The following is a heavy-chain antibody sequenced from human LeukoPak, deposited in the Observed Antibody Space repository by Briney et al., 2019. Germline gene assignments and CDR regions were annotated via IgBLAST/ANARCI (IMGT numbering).Heavy chain of an antibody. V-gene: IGHV3-23*01. Sequence: GGSLRLSCAASGFIFSSYAMTWVRQAPGKGLEWVSAISSSDNTFYADSVKGRFTISRDNSRKTLYLQMKSLRAEDTAIYYCAKNNYDSSGYSTSDYWGQGTLVSVPS. CDR3: AKNNYDSSGYSTSDY. D-gene: IGHD3-22*01. CDR2: ISSSDNT. CDR1: GFIFSSYA. J-gene: IGHJ4*02.